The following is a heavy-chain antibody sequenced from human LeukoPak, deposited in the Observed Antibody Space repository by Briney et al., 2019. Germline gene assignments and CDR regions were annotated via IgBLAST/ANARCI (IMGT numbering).Heavy chain of an antibody. CDR3: AREYSSSSDFDY. CDR2: IWYDGSNK. Sequence: PGGSLRLSCAASGFTFSSYGMHWVRQAPGKGLEWVAVIWYDGSNKYYADSVKGRFTISRDNSKNTLYLQMNSLRAEDTAVYYCAREYSSSSDFDYWGQGTLVTVSS. CDR1: GFTFSSYG. J-gene: IGHJ4*02. D-gene: IGHD6-6*01. V-gene: IGHV3-33*01.